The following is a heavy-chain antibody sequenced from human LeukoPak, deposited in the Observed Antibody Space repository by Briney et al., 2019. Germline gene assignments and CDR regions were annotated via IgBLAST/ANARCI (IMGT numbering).Heavy chain of an antibody. D-gene: IGHD3-22*01. CDR1: GLSFSNYG. V-gene: IGHV3-21*01. CDR2: ISSSRSYI. J-gene: IGHJ4*02. CDR3: ARAPGYYGTSGYYSGVYFDY. Sequence: GGSLRLSCAASGLSFSNYGMHWVRQAPGKGLEWVSSISSSRSYIYYADSVKGRFTISRDNAKNSLYLQMISLRAEDTAVYYCARAPGYYGTSGYYSGVYFDYWGQGTLVTVSS.